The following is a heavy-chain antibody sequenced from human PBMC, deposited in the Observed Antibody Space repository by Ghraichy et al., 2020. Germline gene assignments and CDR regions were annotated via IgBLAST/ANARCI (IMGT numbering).Heavy chain of an antibody. Sequence: GGSLRLSCAASGFTFSDHYMDWVRQAPGKGLEWVSVISGSGGSTYYADSVKGRFTISRDNSKNTLYLQMNSLRAEDTAVYYCATETLANYDAFDIWGQGTMVTVSS. CDR2: ISGSGGST. D-gene: IGHD1-7*01. V-gene: IGHV3-23*01. CDR3: ATETLANYDAFDI. CDR1: GFTFSDHY. J-gene: IGHJ3*02.